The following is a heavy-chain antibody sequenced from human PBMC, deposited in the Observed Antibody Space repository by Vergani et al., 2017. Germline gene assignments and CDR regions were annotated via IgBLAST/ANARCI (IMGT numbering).Heavy chain of an antibody. Sequence: QVQLQQWGAGLLKPSETLSLTCAVYGGSFSGYYWSWIRQPPGKGLEWIGEINHSGSTNYNPYLKSRVTISVDTSKHQFSLKLSSVTAADTAVYYCARVRIQLWLGGMDVWGQGTTVTVSS. D-gene: IGHD5-18*01. CDR2: INHSGST. V-gene: IGHV4-34*01. CDR3: ARVRIQLWLGGMDV. J-gene: IGHJ6*02. CDR1: GGSFSGYY.